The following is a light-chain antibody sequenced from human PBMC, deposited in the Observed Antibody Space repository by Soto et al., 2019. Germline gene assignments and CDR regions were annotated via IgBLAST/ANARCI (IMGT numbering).Light chain of an antibody. J-gene: IGKJ2*01. CDR3: QQYDDLPFT. Sequence: DIQMTQSPSSLSASVGDRVTITCQASQDINKYLNWYQQRPGKAPKLLIFAAPNLETGVPSRFSASGSGTDFTFTISSLQPEDVATYYCQQYDDLPFTFGQGTKLEIK. CDR1: QDINKY. V-gene: IGKV1-33*01. CDR2: AAP.